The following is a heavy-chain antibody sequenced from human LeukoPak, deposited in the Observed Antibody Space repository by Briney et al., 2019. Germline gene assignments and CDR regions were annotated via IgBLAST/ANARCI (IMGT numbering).Heavy chain of an antibody. CDR1: GFTFSSYA. V-gene: IGHV3-30*04. D-gene: IGHD1-7*01. CDR3: AKLPDYILELKTWFDP. J-gene: IGHJ5*02. CDR2: ISYDGSNK. Sequence: GGSLRLSCAASGFTFSSYAMHWVRQAPGKGLEWVAVISYDGSNKSYADSVRGRFTISRDNSKNTLYLQMNSLRTEDTAVYYCAKLPDYILELKTWFDPWGQGTLVTVSS.